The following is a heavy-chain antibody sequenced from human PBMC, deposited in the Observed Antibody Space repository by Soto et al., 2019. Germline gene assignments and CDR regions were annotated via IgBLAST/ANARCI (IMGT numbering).Heavy chain of an antibody. CDR1: GGSITSSTYY. J-gene: IGHJ4*02. CDR2: INYSGST. CDR3: ARLYQGKRPPDY. D-gene: IGHD2-2*01. Sequence: QLQLQESGPGLVKPSETLSLTCTVSGGSITSSTYYWGWIRQPPGKGLEWIGRINYSGSTYYNPSLKSRVTISVDTSKSQLSLKVTSVTAADTAMYYCARLYQGKRPPDYWGLGTLVTVSS. V-gene: IGHV4-39*01.